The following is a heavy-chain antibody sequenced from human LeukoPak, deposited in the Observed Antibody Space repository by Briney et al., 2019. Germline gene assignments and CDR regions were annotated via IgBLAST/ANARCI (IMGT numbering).Heavy chain of an antibody. Sequence: SETLSLTCTVSGVSVSSGSYYWSWLRQPPGQGLEWIVYIYYSGSTNYNPSLKSRVTISVDTSKNQFSLKLSSVTAADTAVYYCARGGSTGTYYDFWSGYYLFDHWGQGTLVTVSS. CDR1: GVSVSSGSYY. V-gene: IGHV4-61*01. CDR3: ARGGSTGTYYDFWSGYYLFDH. CDR2: IYYSGST. D-gene: IGHD3-3*01. J-gene: IGHJ5*02.